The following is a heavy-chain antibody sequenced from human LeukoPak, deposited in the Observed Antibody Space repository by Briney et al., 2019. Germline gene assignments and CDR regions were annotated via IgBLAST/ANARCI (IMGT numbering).Heavy chain of an antibody. V-gene: IGHV3-74*01. CDR3: VKVHYYGSGSYYKGDYFDY. D-gene: IGHD3-10*01. CDR2: INGDGSST. Sequence: GGSLRLSCAASGFTFSNFWTHWVRQAPGKGLVWVSLINGDGSSTNYADSVKGRFTIFRNNAKNTLYLQMSSLRAEDTAVYYCVKVHYYGSGSYYKGDYFDYWGQGTLVTVSS. CDR1: GFTFSNFW. J-gene: IGHJ4*02.